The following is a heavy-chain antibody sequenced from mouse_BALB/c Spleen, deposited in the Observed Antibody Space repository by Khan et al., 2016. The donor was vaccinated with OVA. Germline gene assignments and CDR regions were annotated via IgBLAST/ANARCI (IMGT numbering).Heavy chain of an antibody. J-gene: IGHJ4*01. CDR2: IWGEGST. Sequence: QVQLKESGPGLVAPSQSLSITCTVSGFSLTGYGVNWVRQPPGKGLEWLGMIWGEGSTDYNSALKSRLSISKDNSKSQVFLKMNSLKTDDTARYYCARDRGLGRARDYWGQGTSVTVSA. V-gene: IGHV2-6-7*01. D-gene: IGHD4-1*01. CDR3: ARDRGLGRARDY. CDR1: GFSLTGYG.